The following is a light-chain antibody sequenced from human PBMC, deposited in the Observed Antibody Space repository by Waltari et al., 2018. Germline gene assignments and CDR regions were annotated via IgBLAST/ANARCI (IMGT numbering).Light chain of an antibody. V-gene: IGLV2-14*01. CDR2: DVS. Sequence: QSALTQPASVSGSPGQSITISCTGTSSDVGGYNHVSWYQQDPGKVPKLIIYDVSDRASGVSDRFSGSKSGNTASLTISGVQAEDETDYYCSSYTNRNTLIFGGGTKLTVL. CDR1: SSDVGGYNH. CDR3: SSYTNRNTLI. J-gene: IGLJ2*01.